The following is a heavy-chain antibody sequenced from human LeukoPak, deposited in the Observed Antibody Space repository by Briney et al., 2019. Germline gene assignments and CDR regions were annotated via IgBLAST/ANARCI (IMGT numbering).Heavy chain of an antibody. D-gene: IGHD3-22*01. CDR2: IIPIFGTA. CDR1: GGTFSSYA. CDR3: ARGLYDSSGYRFDP. J-gene: IGHJ5*02. V-gene: IGHV1-69*05. Sequence: ASVKVSCKASGGTFSSYAISWVRQAPGQGLGWMGGIIPIFGTANYAQKFQGRVTITTDESTSTAYMELSSLRSEDTAVYYCARGLYDSSGYRFDPWGQGTLVTVSS.